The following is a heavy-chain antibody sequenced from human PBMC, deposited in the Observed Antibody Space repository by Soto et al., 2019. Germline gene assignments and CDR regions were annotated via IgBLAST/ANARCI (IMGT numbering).Heavy chain of an antibody. V-gene: IGHV1-18*01. D-gene: IGHD6-19*01. CDR2: ISAYNGNK. J-gene: IGHJ6*02. Sequence: ASVKVSCKASGYTFTSYGISWVRQAPGQGLEWMGWISAYNGNKNYAQKLQGRVTMTTDTSTSTAYMELRSLRSDDTAVYYCAREMNSSGWYTAYYYYYGMDVWGQGTTVTVSS. CDR3: AREMNSSGWYTAYYYYYGMDV. CDR1: GYTFTSYG.